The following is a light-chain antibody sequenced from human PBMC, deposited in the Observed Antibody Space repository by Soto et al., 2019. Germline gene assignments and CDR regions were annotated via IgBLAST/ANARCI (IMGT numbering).Light chain of an antibody. CDR2: GAS. V-gene: IGKV1-39*01. Sequence: DIQMTQSPSSLSASVGDRVTITCRASATINKYLNWYQHKPGKAPALLISGASSLHSGVPTRFSGSGSGTDFTLTISSLQHEDFATYDCQQNYSTPWTFGRGTKVEI. CDR3: QQNYSTPWT. CDR1: ATINKY. J-gene: IGKJ1*01.